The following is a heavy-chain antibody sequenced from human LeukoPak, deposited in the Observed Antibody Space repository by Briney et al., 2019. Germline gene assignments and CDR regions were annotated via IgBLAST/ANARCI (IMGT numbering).Heavy chain of an antibody. CDR3: ARVCSDGDAFDI. V-gene: IGHV4-30-2*01. CDR1: GGSISSGGYS. D-gene: IGHD2-15*01. J-gene: IGHJ3*02. CDR2: IYHSGST. Sequence: PSETLSLTCAVSGGSISSGGYSWSWIRRPPGKGLEWIGYIYHSGSTYYNPSLKSRVTISVDRSKNQFSLKLSSVTAADTAVYYCARVCSDGDAFDIWGQGTMVTVSS.